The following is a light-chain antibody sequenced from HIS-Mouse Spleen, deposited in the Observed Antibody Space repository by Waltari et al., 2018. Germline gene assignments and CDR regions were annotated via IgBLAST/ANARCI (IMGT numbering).Light chain of an antibody. CDR3: AAWDDSLSGPWV. V-gene: IGLV1-47*01. Sequence: QSVLTQPPSASGTPGQRVTISCSGSSSNIGSNYVYWYQQLPGTAPKLLIYRNNQRPSVVPDRLSGSKSGTSASLAISGLRSEDEADYYCAAWDDSLSGPWVFGGGTKLTVL. J-gene: IGLJ3*02. CDR1: SSNIGSNY. CDR2: RNN.